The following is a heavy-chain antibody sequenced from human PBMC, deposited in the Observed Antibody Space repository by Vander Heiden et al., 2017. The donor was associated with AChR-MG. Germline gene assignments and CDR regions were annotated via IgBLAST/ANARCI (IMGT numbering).Heavy chain of an antibody. CDR2: IYYSGST. CDR1: GGPISSGGYY. Sequence: QVQLQESGPGLVKPSQTLSLPCTVPGGPISSGGYYWSWIRQHPGKGLEWIGYIYYSGSTYYNPSLKSRVTISVDTSKNQFSLKLSSVTAADTAVYYCARVNGDHRRDYFDYWGQGTLVTVSS. V-gene: IGHV4-31*03. J-gene: IGHJ4*02. D-gene: IGHD4-17*01. CDR3: ARVNGDHRRDYFDY.